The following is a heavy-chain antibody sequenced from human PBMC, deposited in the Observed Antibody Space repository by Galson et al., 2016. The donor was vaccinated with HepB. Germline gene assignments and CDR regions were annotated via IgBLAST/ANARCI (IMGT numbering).Heavy chain of an antibody. V-gene: IGHV6-1*01. CDR2: TFYRSKWYN. CDR1: GDSVSNNSAA. Sequence: CAISGDSVSNNSAAWEWIRQSPSRGLEWLGRTFYRSKWYNDYAVSVNGRIQINADAFQNHFSLLLISVTPEDSAVYYCARGGEFSRRGVLDSWGQGTLVTVSS. CDR3: ARGGEFSRRGVLDS. D-gene: IGHD3-10*01. J-gene: IGHJ4*02.